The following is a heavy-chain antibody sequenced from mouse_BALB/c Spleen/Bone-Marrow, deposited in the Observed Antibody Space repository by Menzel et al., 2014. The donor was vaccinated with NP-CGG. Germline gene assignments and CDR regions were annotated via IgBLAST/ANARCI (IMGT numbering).Heavy chain of an antibody. CDR3: ARNYYDSSFYFDY. V-gene: IGHV2-6-7*01. CDR1: GFSLTDYG. J-gene: IGHJ2*01. Sequence: VKLVESGPGLVAPSQSLSITCTVSGFSLTDYGVNWVRQPPGKGLEWLGMIWGDGRTDYNSALKSRLSISKDNSKSQVFLKMNSLQTDDTARHYCARNYYDSSFYFDYWGQGTTLTVAS. CDR2: IWGDGRT. D-gene: IGHD1-1*01.